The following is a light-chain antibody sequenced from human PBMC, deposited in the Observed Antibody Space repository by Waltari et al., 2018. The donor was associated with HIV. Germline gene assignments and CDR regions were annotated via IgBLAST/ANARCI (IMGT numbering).Light chain of an antibody. CDR2: KNK. CDR3: SAWDDSLNGHV. CDR1: SSNIGSNT. V-gene: IGLV1-44*01. Sequence: QSVLTQPPSASGTPGQRVTISCSGSSSNIGSNTVNWYQQLPGTAPKPLIYKNKQRPAGVPDRFSAAKSGTSASLAISGLQSEDEADYYCSAWDDSLNGHVFGTGTKVTVL. J-gene: IGLJ1*01.